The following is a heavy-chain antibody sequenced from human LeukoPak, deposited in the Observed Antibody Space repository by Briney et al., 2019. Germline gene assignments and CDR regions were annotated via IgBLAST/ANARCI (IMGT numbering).Heavy chain of an antibody. J-gene: IGHJ5*02. CDR3: ARDGVYLEWLFSQYNWFDP. CDR2: ISAYNGNT. CDR1: GYTFTIYG. Sequence: ASVKVSCKASGYTFTIYGISWVRQAPGQGLEWMGWISAYNGNTNYAQKLQGRVTMTTDTSTSTAYMELRSLRSDDTAVYYCARDGVYLEWLFSQYNWFDPWGQGTLVTVSS. D-gene: IGHD3-3*01. V-gene: IGHV1-18*01.